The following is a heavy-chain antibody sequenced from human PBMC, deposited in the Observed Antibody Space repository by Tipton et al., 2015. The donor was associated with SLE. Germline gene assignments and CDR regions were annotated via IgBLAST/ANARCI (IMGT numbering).Heavy chain of an antibody. CDR2: IIHSGST. J-gene: IGHJ4*02. CDR3: AREGDIVVVPAAIPFDS. CDR1: GGSLSGYY. D-gene: IGHD2-2*02. V-gene: IGHV4-34*12. Sequence: LRLSCAVYGGSLSGYYWSWLRQPPGKGLEWIGEIIHSGSTNYTPSLKSRFTISVDTSKNLFSLKLSSVTAADTAVYYCAREGDIVVVPAAIPFDSWGQGTLVTVSS.